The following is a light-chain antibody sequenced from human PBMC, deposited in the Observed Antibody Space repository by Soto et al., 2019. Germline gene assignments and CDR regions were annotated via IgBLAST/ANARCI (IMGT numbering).Light chain of an antibody. V-gene: IGKV4-1*01. CDR2: WAS. CDR3: QKNYSAPFT. J-gene: IGKJ3*01. Sequence: DIVMTQSPDSLAVSLGERTTINCRSSQSVLYSSNNKNYLSWYQQKPGQPPKLLISWASTRGSGVPDRFRGSGSGTDFTLTISSLQAEDVAVYYCQKNYSAPFTFGPGTKVDIK. CDR1: QSVLYSSNNKNY.